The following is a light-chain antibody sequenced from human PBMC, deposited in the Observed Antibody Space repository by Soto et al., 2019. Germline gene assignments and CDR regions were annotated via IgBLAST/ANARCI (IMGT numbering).Light chain of an antibody. Sequence: EIVLTQSPGTLSLSPGERATLSCRASQSLAGRYLAWYQQKPGQAPRLLIYGASSRATDIPDRFSGSGSGTDFTLTITRLEPEYYAVYFCQQGYTFGPGTKVDIK. J-gene: IGKJ3*01. V-gene: IGKV3-20*01. CDR3: QQGYT. CDR2: GAS. CDR1: QSLAGRY.